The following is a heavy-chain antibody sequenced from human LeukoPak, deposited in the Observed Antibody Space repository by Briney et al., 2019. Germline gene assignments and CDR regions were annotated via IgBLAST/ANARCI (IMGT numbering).Heavy chain of an antibody. CDR3: VRESRPGGAMGLYHNFDY. D-gene: IGHD3-16*01. V-gene: IGHV3-7*01. Sequence: GGSLRLSCAASGVNISDFWMTWVRLAPGKGLEWVANIKEDGTEKHLIDSVKGRFTISRDNTKNLLYLQMNSLRGDDTATYYCVRESRPGGAMGLYHNFDYWGQGTLVAVSS. CDR2: IKEDGTEK. CDR1: GVNISDFW. J-gene: IGHJ4*02.